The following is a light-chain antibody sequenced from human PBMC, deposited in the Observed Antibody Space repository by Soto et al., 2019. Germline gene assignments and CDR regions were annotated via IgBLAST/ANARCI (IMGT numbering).Light chain of an antibody. V-gene: IGKV3-20*01. CDR3: QQYGSSP. CDR1: QSVSSSY. Sequence: EIVLTQSPGTLSLSPGERATLSCRASQSVSSSYLAWYQQKPGQAPRLLIYGASSRATGIPDGFSGSGSGTDFPLTISRLEPEDFAVYYCQQYGSSPLGQGTKVEIK. CDR2: GAS. J-gene: IGKJ1*01.